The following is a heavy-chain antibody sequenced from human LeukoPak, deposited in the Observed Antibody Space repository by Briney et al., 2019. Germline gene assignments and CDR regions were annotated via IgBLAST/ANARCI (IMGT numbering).Heavy chain of an antibody. CDR1: GGSISSYY. J-gene: IGHJ4*02. Sequence: PSETLSLTCTVSGGSISSYYWSWIRQPPGKGLEWIGYIYYSVSTNCNPSLKSRVTISVDTSKNQFSLKLSSVTAADTAVYYCARHGGRYDILAPYYFDYWGQGTLVTVSS. CDR2: IYYSVST. D-gene: IGHD3-9*01. V-gene: IGHV4-59*08. CDR3: ARHGGRYDILAPYYFDY.